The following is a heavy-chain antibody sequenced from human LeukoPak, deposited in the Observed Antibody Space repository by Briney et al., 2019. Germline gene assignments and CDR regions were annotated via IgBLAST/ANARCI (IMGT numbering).Heavy chain of an antibody. D-gene: IGHD3-22*01. CDR3: ARDTTYYYDSQEAFDI. CDR1: GFTFSSYS. V-gene: IGHV3-21*01. Sequence: GGSLRLSCAASGFTFSSYSMNWVRQAPGKGLEWVSSISSSSSYIYYADSVKGRFTISGDNAKNSLYLQMNSLRAEDTAVYYCARDTTYYYDSQEAFDIWGQGTMVTVSS. J-gene: IGHJ3*02. CDR2: ISSSSSYI.